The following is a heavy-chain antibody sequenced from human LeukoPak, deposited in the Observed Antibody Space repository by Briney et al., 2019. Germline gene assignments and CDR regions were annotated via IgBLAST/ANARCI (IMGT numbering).Heavy chain of an antibody. CDR2: VSNGGST. CDR3: ARSDHSHFVNWFDS. V-gene: IGHV4-39*01. D-gene: IGHD2-21*01. CDR1: GGSFSTSTHY. J-gene: IGHJ5*01. Sequence: SETLSLTCTVSGGSFSTSTHYWGWIRHPPGKGLEWIGSVSNGGSTSYNPSLTSRISISVDTSKNQFSLKLNSVTAADTALYYCARSDHSHFVNWFDSWGQGILVAVSS.